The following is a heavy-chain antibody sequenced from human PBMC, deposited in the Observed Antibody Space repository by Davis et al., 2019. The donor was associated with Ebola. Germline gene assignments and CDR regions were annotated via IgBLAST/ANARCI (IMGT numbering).Heavy chain of an antibody. CDR2: ISYGGRT. V-gene: IGHV4-31*03. CDR3: ARRDYGDLDY. D-gene: IGHD4-17*01. Sequence: MPSETLSLTCTVSGTSMSSGGYYWTWIRQHPGRGLEWIGYISYGGRTSYNPSLKSRITISVDTSKNHFSLKLSSVTAADTAVYYCARRDYGDLDYWGQGTLVTVSS. J-gene: IGHJ4*02. CDR1: GTSMSSGGYY.